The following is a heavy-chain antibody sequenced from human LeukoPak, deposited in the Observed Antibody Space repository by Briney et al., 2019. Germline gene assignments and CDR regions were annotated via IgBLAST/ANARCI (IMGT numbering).Heavy chain of an antibody. V-gene: IGHV4-34*01. CDR2: INHSGST. J-gene: IGHJ4*02. D-gene: IGHD3-3*01. CDR1: GGSFSTHY. CDR3: ARGRGWYDFWSGYDY. Sequence: SETLSLTCAVYGGSFSTHYWSWIRQPPGKGLEWIGEINHSGSTNYNPSLKSRVTISVDTSKNQFSLKLSSVTAADTAAYYCARGRGWYDFWSGYDYWGQGTLVTVSS.